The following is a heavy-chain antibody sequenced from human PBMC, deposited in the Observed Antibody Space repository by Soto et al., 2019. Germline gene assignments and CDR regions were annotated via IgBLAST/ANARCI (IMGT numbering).Heavy chain of an antibody. CDR2: ISGSGNDA. Sequence: GGSLRLSCAASGFPFSHYAMSWVRQAPGKGLEWVSAISGSGNDASYADSVRGRFTISRDNSRDTLYLQMNSLRADDTAVYYCGKERTGSGWFVCDHWGQGEPVTVSS. CDR3: GKERTGSGWFVCDH. J-gene: IGHJ4*02. D-gene: IGHD6-19*01. V-gene: IGHV3-23*01. CDR1: GFPFSHYA.